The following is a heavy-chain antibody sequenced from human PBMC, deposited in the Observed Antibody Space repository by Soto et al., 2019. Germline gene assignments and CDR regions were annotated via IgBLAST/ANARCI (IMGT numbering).Heavy chain of an antibody. J-gene: IGHJ4*02. Sequence: QVQLQQWGAGLLKPSETLSLTCAVYGGSFSGYYWSWIRQPPGKGLELIGEINHSGFTNCNPSLKSRVTISVDTSKNQFSLKLSSVTAADTAVYYCARRIVVVPAAKSTPFDYWGQGTLVTVSS. CDR1: GGSFSGYY. V-gene: IGHV4-34*01. CDR3: ARRIVVVPAAKSTPFDY. D-gene: IGHD2-2*01. CDR2: INHSGFT.